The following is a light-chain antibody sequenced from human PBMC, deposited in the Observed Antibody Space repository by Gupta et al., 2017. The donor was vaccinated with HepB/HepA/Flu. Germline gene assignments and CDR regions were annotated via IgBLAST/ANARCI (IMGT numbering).Light chain of an antibody. Sequence: QSVLTQPPSASGTPGQRVTISCSGSSSNIGSNAVYWYQQFPGLAPKLLIYTNNQRPSGVPDRFSGSKSGTSASLAISGLRSEDEAKDICSAWDDSLSGHVVFGGGTKLTV. CDR3: SAWDDSLSGHVV. V-gene: IGLV1-47*01. CDR1: SSNIGSNA. CDR2: TNN. J-gene: IGLJ2*01.